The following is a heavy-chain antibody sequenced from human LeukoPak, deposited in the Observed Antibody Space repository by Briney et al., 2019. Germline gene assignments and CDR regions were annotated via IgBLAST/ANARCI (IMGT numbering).Heavy chain of an antibody. V-gene: IGHV3-13*04. D-gene: IGHD6-13*01. CDR1: GFTFRSYD. J-gene: IGHJ6*02. CDR2: IGTADET. CDR3: ARSGYYHYYGLDV. Sequence: PGGSLRLSCVASGFTFRSYDLHCVRQTTGKWLEWASAIGTADETFYPDCVKGRCNISRDDAKNSLSIQMSNLRVGDTAVYYCARSGYYHYYGLDVWGQGTTVTVSS.